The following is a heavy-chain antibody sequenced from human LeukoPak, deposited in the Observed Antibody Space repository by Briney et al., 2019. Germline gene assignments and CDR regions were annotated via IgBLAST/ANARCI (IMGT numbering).Heavy chain of an antibody. J-gene: IGHJ4*02. CDR2: FAPEDGQT. Sequence: ASVKVSCKVPGYSLTELSMHWVRQAPGEGLEWMGGFAPEDGQTIYAQKFQGRLTMTEDTSTDTAYMDLSSLSSDDTAIYYCTTGPGAISDDDYWGQGTLVTVSS. CDR3: TTGPGAISDDDY. CDR1: GYSLTELS. D-gene: IGHD4/OR15-4a*01. V-gene: IGHV1-24*01.